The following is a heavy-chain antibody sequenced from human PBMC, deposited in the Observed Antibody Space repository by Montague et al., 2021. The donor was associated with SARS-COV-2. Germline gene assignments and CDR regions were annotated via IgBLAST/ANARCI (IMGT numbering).Heavy chain of an antibody. V-gene: IGHV3-7*01. J-gene: IGHJ4*02. D-gene: IGHD6-19*01. Sequence: SLRLSCAASGFTFSSYWMSWVRQAPGKGLEWVANIKQDGSEKYYVDSVKGRFTISRDNAKNSLYLQMNSLGAEDTAVYYCASPYRSGWGVGVYYFDYWGQGTLVTVSS. CDR1: GFTFSSYW. CDR2: IKQDGSEK. CDR3: ASPYRSGWGVGVYYFDY.